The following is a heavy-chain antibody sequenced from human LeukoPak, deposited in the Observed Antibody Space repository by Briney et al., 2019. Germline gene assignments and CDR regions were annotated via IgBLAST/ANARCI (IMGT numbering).Heavy chain of an antibody. CDR1: GFTFSNAW. CDR3: AIGRGAVTPFDY. Sequence: GGSLRLSCEASGFTFSNAWMSWVRQAPGKGLEWVSAISGTGGGTYYADSVKGRFTISRDNSRKTLYLQLNSLRAEDTAIYYCAIGRGAVTPFDYWGQGTLVIVSS. CDR2: ISGTGGGT. J-gene: IGHJ4*02. V-gene: IGHV3-23*01. D-gene: IGHD4-17*01.